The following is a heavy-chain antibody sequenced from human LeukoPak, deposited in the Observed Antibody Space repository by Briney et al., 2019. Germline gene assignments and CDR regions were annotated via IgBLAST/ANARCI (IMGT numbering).Heavy chain of an antibody. D-gene: IGHD4-17*01. V-gene: IGHV3-30-3*01. CDR3: ARAAGDYGDVNWFDP. J-gene: IGHJ5*02. Sequence: GGSLRLSCAASGFTFSSYAMHWVRQAPGKGLEWVAVISYDGSNKYYADSVKGRFTISRGNSKNTLYLQMNSLRAEDTAVYYCARAAGDYGDVNWFDPWGQGTLVTVSS. CDR2: ISYDGSNK. CDR1: GFTFSSYA.